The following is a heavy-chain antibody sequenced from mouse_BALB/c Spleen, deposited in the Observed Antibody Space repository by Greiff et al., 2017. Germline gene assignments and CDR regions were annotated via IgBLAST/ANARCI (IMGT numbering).Heavy chain of an antibody. CDR3: ARGGYGNYDAMDY. CDR1: GFTFSSYA. D-gene: IGHD2-1*01. V-gene: IGHV5-9-4*01. CDR2: ISSGGSYT. Sequence: DVHLVESGGGLVKPGGSLKLSCAASGFTFSSYAMSWVRQSPEKRLEWVAEISSGGSYTYYPDTVTGRFTISRDNAKNTLYLEMSSLRSEDTAMYYCARGGYGNYDAMDYWGQGTSVTVSA. J-gene: IGHJ4*01.